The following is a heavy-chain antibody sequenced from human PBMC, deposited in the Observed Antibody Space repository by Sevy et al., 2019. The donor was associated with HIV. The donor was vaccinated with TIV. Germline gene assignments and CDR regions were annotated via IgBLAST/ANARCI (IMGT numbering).Heavy chain of an antibody. CDR1: GFTFSDAW. Sequence: LGGSLRLSCAASGFTFSDAWMTWVRQAPGKGLEWVGRIKTKTEGGTTEYAAPVKGRFTISRDDSKNTVYLQMNSMETEDTAVYYCQWFGAFYFYGRDVWGHGTTVTVSS. J-gene: IGHJ6*02. V-gene: IGHV3-15*01. CDR2: IKTKTEGGTT. CDR3: QWFGAFYFYGRDV. D-gene: IGHD3-10*01.